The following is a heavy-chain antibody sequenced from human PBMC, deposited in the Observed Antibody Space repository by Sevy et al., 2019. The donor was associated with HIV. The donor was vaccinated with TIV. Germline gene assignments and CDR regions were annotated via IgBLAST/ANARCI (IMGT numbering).Heavy chain of an antibody. V-gene: IGHV4-4*02. J-gene: IGHJ4*02. CDR1: GGSISSSNW. Sequence: SETLSLTCAVSGGSISSSNWWSWVRQPPGKGLEWIGEIYRSGSTNYNPSLKSRVTISVDKSKNQFSLKLSSVTAADTAVYYCARGAIKAGYSNSWFDYWGQGTLVTVSS. CDR2: IYRSGST. CDR3: ARGAIKAGYSNSWFDY. D-gene: IGHD6-13*01.